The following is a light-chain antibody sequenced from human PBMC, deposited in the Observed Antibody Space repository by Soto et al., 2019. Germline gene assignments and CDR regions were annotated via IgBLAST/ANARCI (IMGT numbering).Light chain of an antibody. J-gene: IGLJ1*01. Sequence: QSVLTQPPSASGSPGQSVTISCTGTSSDIGDSNSASWYQQHPGKAPKLMIYDVSKRPSGVPDRFSGSKSGNTASLTVSGLQAEDEADYYCSSYAGSNNYVFGTGTKVTVL. CDR3: SSYAGSNNYV. V-gene: IGLV2-8*01. CDR1: SSDIGDSNS. CDR2: DVS.